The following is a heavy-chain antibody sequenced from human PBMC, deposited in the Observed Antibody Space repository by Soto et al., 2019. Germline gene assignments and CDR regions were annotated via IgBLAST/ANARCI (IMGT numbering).Heavy chain of an antibody. CDR1: GFTFSSYS. J-gene: IGHJ4*02. CDR2: LSSSSSYI. Sequence: EVQLVESGGGLVKPGGSLRLSCAASGFTFSSYSMNWVRQAPGKGLEWVSSLSSSSSYIYYADSVKGRFTISRDNAKISLYLQMNSLRAEDTAVYYCAREAGWYTRDYWGQGTMVTVSS. V-gene: IGHV3-21*01. D-gene: IGHD6-19*01. CDR3: AREAGWYTRDY.